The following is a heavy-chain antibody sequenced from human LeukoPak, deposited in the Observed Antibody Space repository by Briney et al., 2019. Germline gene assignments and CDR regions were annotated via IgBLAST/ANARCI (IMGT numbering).Heavy chain of an antibody. J-gene: IGHJ4*02. V-gene: IGHV4-34*01. D-gene: IGHD5-18*01. CDR1: GGSFSGYY. CDR2: INHSGST. Sequence: SETLSLTCAVYGGSFSGYYWSWIRQPPGKGLEWIGEINHSGSTNYNPSLKSRVTISVDTSKNQFSLKLSSVTAADPAVYYCARGSRRYSYGYGVYYFDYRLQGTLVTVSS. CDR3: ARGSRRYSYGYGVYYFDY.